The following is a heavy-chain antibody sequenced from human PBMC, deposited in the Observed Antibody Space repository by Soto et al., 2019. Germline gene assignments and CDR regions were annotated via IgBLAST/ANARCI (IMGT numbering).Heavy chain of an antibody. CDR1: GFTFSSCA. J-gene: IGHJ6*02. CDR2: ISGSGGST. Sequence: GGSLRLSCAASGFTFSSCAMSWVRQAPGKGLEWVSAISGSGGSTYYADSVKGRFTISRDNSKNTLYLQMNSLRAEDTAVYYCAKKLATIWYYYYGMDVWGQGTTVTVSS. V-gene: IGHV3-23*01. CDR3: AKKLATIWYYYYGMDV. D-gene: IGHD5-12*01.